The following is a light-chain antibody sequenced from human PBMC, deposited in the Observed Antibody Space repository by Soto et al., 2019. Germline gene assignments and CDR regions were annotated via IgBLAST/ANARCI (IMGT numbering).Light chain of an antibody. J-gene: IGKJ4*01. V-gene: IGKV1-9*01. CDR3: QQLNSYPLS. Sequence: DIQFTQSPSFLSASGGDRVTITCRASQDISSYLAWYQQKPGKAPKLLIYGASTLQGGVPSRFSGSGSGTEFTLTINSLQPEDSATYYCQQLNSYPLSFGGGTKVDIK. CDR2: GAS. CDR1: QDISSY.